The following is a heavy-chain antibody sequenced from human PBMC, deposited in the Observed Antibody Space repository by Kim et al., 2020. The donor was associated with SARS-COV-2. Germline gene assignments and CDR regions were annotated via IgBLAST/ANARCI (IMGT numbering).Heavy chain of an antibody. Sequence: GGSLRLSCAASGFTFSSYAMSWVRQAPGKGLEWVSAISGSGGSTYYADSVKGRFTISRDNSKNTLYLQMNSLRAEDPAVYYCAKDLRYAPIAVAGIHPGGFDYWGQGTLVTVSS. CDR1: GFTFSSYA. CDR2: ISGSGGST. V-gene: IGHV3-23*01. J-gene: IGHJ4*02. D-gene: IGHD6-19*01. CDR3: AKDLRYAPIAVAGIHPGGFDY.